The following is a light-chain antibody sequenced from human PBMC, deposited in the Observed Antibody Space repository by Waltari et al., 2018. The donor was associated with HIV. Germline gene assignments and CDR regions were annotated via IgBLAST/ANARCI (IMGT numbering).Light chain of an antibody. CDR2: EVN. J-gene: IGLJ3*02. V-gene: IGLV2-8*01. CDR3: SSYAGSNSWV. Sequence: QSALTQPPSASGSPGQSVTISCTGTSSDIGGYNYVSWYQQYPGKAPKVMIHEVNKRPSGVPDRFSGSKSGNTASRTGSGLQAEDEAYYYCSSYAGSNSWVFGGGTKLTVL. CDR1: SSDIGGYNY.